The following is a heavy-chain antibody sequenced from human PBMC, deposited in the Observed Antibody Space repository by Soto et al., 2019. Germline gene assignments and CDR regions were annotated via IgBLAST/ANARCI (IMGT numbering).Heavy chain of an antibody. D-gene: IGHD5-12*01. J-gene: IGHJ4*02. Sequence: SETLSLTCTVSGGSISSYYWSWIRQPPGKGLEWIGYIYYSGSTKYNPSLKSRFTISVDTSKNQFSLKLSSVTAADTAVYYCARGVVATIFDYWGQGTLVTVSS. V-gene: IGHV4-59*01. CDR2: IYYSGST. CDR1: GGSISSYY. CDR3: ARGVVATIFDY.